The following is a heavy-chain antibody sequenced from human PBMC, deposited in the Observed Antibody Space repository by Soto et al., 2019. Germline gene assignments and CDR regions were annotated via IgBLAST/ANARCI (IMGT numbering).Heavy chain of an antibody. V-gene: IGHV4-31*03. CDR2: IYYSGST. D-gene: IGHD4-17*01. CDR3: ASTRLRSYFDY. Sequence: SETLSLTCTVSSGSISSGGYYWSWIRQHPGKGLERIGYIYYSGSTYYNPSLKSRVTISVDTSKNQFSLKLSSVTAADTAVYYCASTRLRSYFDYWGQGTLVTVSS. J-gene: IGHJ4*02. CDR1: SGSISSGGYY.